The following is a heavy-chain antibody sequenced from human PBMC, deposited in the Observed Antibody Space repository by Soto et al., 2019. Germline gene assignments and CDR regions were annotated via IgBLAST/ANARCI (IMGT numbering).Heavy chain of an antibody. J-gene: IGHJ5*02. Sequence: QLLESGPGLVKPSETLSLTCTVSGGSISSSSYYWGWIRQPPGKGLEWIGSIYYSGSTYYNPSLKSRVTISVDTSKNQFSLKLSSVTAADTAVYYCARRWVVAATPYNWFDPWGQGTLVTVSS. V-gene: IGHV4-39*01. CDR1: GGSISSSSYY. D-gene: IGHD2-15*01. CDR2: IYYSGST. CDR3: ARRWVVAATPYNWFDP.